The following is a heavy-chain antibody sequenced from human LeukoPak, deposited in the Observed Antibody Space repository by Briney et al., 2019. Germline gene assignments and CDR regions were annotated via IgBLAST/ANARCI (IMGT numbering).Heavy chain of an antibody. CDR2: ISSSSSYI. Sequence: PGRSLRLSCAASGFTFSSYSMNWVRQAPGKGLEWVSSISSSSSYIYYADSVKGRFTISRDNAKNSLYLQMNSLRAEDTAVYYCARAVAVVGFDYWGQGTLVTVSS. V-gene: IGHV3-21*01. CDR1: GFTFSSYS. D-gene: IGHD6-19*01. CDR3: ARAVAVVGFDY. J-gene: IGHJ4*02.